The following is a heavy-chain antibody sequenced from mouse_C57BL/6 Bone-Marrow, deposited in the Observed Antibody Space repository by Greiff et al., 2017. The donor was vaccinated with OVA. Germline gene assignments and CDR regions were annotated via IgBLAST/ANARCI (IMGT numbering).Heavy chain of an antibody. CDR2: IYPGSGST. J-gene: IGHJ4*01. D-gene: IGHD4-1*01. Sequence: QVQLQQPGAELVKPGASVKMSCKASGYTFTSYWITWVKQRPGQGLEWIGDIYPGSGSTNSNEKFKSKATLTVDTSSSTAYMQLSSLTSEDSAVYYCARWPGFYAMDYWGQGTSVTVSS. CDR1: GYTFTSYW. V-gene: IGHV1-55*01. CDR3: ARWPGFYAMDY.